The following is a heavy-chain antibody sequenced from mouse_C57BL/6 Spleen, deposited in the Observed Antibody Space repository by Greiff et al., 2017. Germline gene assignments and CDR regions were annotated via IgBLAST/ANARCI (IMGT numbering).Heavy chain of an antibody. CDR3: ARSGMVTTPFAY. CDR2: IDPSDSYT. Sequence: QVHVKQPGAELVMPGASVKLSCKASGYTFTSYWMHWVKQRPGQGLEWIGEIDPSDSYTNYNQKFKGKSTLTVDKSSSTAYMQLSSLTSEDSAVYYCARSGMVTTPFAYWGQGTLVTVSA. V-gene: IGHV1-69*01. J-gene: IGHJ3*01. CDR1: GYTFTSYW. D-gene: IGHD2-2*01.